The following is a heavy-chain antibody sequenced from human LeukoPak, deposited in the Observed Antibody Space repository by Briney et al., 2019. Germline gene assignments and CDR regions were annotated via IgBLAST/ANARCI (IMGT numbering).Heavy chain of an antibody. Sequence: SVKVSCKASGGTFSSYAISWVRQAPGQGLEWMGGIIPIFGTANYAQKLQGRVTITADESTSTAYMELSSLRSEDTAVYYCATYYYGSGSSQDGDYYYMDVWGKGTTVTISS. CDR2: IIPIFGTA. J-gene: IGHJ6*03. CDR3: ATYYYGSGSSQDGDYYYMDV. D-gene: IGHD3-10*01. CDR1: GGTFSSYA. V-gene: IGHV1-69*13.